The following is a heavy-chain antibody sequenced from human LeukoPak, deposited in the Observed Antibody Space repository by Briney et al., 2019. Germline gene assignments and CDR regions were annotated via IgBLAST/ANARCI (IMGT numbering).Heavy chain of an antibody. D-gene: IGHD4/OR15-4a*01. J-gene: IGHJ4*02. Sequence: GGSLRLSCAASGFTFSSYSMNWVRQAPGKGLEWVSSFSSRSGSIYYADSVKGRFTISRDNSKNTLYLQMNSLRAEDTAVYYCAKSGLSRFDYWGQGTLVTVSS. V-gene: IGHV3-21*04. CDR2: FSSRSGSI. CDR3: AKSGLSRFDY. CDR1: GFTFSSYS.